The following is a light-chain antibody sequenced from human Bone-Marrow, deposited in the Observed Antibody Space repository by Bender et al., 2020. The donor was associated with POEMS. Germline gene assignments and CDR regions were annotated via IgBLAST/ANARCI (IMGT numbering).Light chain of an antibody. V-gene: IGLV1-40*01. CDR3: QSYDNSLGGWV. CDR1: RSDVGSDKF. CDR2: GYN. J-gene: IGLJ3*02. Sequence: QSALTQPASVSGSPGQSITISCTGIRSDVGSDKFVSWYQHLPGTAPKLLIYGYNNRPSGVPDRFSGSKSGTSASLAITGLQAEDEGDYYCQSYDNSLGGWVFGGGTKLTVL.